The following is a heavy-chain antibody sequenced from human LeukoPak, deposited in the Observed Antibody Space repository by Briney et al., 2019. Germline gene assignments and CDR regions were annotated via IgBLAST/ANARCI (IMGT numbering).Heavy chain of an antibody. V-gene: IGHV3-15*01. Sequence: GGSLRLSCAASGFTFSNAWMSWVRQAPGKGLEWVGRIKSKTDGGTTDYAAPVTGRFTISRDDSKNTLYLQMNSLKTEDTAVYYCTTARLVVVTAEIDYWGQGTLVTVSS. CDR1: GFTFSNAW. D-gene: IGHD3-22*01. CDR2: IKSKTDGGTT. J-gene: IGHJ4*02. CDR3: TTARLVVVTAEIDY.